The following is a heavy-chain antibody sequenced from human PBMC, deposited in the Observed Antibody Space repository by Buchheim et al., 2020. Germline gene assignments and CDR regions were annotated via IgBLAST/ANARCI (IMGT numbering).Heavy chain of an antibody. CDR2: IKSKVDGETS. Sequence: EVKLVDSGGGLVKPGGSLKISCAASGFTFKNAWMGWVRQAPGKGLEWVGRIKSKVDGETSDYAAPVQGRFSILREDSKNVLTLQMDSLKTEDTAVYYCATDPDSSSYYSFDYWGQG. V-gene: IGHV3-15*01. CDR1: GFTFKNAW. J-gene: IGHJ4*02. D-gene: IGHD3-22*01. CDR3: ATDPDSSSYYSFDY.